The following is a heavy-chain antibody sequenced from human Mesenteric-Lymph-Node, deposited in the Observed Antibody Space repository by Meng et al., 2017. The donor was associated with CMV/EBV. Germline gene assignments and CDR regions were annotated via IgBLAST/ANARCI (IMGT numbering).Heavy chain of an antibody. CDR1: GFTFSSHS. D-gene: IGHD3-3*01. Sequence: GESLKISCAASGFTFSSHSMNWVRQAPGKGLEWVAFMRHDGSNKYYADSVKGRFTISRDNSRTTLYLQMNSLRAEDTAVYYCAKDGFLGWLLPYYFDWWGQGTLVTVSS. J-gene: IGHJ4*02. CDR3: AKDGFLGWLLPYYFDW. CDR2: MRHDGSNK. V-gene: IGHV3-30*02.